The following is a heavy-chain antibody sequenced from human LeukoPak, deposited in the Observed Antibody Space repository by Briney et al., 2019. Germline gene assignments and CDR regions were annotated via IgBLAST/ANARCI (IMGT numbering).Heavy chain of an antibody. V-gene: IGHV4-34*01. CDR1: GGSFSGYS. J-gene: IGHJ4*02. Sequence: PSETLSLTCAVYGGSFSGYSWNWIRQPPGKGLEWIGEINHSGSANYNPSLKSRVTISLDTSKNQFSLKLSPVTAADTAIYYCHLYYYDTSAYFDYWGQGTLVTVSS. D-gene: IGHD3-22*01. CDR2: INHSGSA. CDR3: HLYYYDTSAYFDY.